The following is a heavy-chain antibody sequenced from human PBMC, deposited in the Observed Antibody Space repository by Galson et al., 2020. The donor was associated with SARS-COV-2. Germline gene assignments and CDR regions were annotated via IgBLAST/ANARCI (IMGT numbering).Heavy chain of an antibody. CDR2: TYYRSKWYN. D-gene: IGHD3-22*01. CDR1: GDSVSSNSAA. Sequence: SQTLSLTCAIPGDSVSSNSAAWNWIRQSPSRGLEWLGRTYYRSKWYNAYAVSVKSRITINPDTSKNQFSLQLNSVTPEDTAVYYCARDPYYDSSGSPYYYYGMDVWGQGTTVTVSS. V-gene: IGHV6-1*01. CDR3: ARDPYYDSSGSPYYYYGMDV. J-gene: IGHJ6*02.